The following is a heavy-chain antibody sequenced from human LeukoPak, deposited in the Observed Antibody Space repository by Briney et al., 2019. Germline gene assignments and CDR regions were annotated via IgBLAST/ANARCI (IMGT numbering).Heavy chain of an antibody. Sequence: GGSLRLSCAASGFTFSSYAMSCVRQAPGKGLEWVSAISGSGGSTYYADSVKGRFTISRDNSKNTLYLQMNSLRAEDTAVYYCAKAFDGIHYYYYGMDVWGQGTTVTVSS. CDR1: GFTFSSYA. D-gene: IGHD2/OR15-2a*01. V-gene: IGHV3-23*01. J-gene: IGHJ6*02. CDR2: ISGSGGST. CDR3: AKAFDGIHYYYYGMDV.